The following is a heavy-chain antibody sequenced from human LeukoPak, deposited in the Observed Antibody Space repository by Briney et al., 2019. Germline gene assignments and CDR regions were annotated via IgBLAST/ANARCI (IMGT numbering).Heavy chain of an antibody. V-gene: IGHV3-23*01. CDR2: ISGSGGST. J-gene: IGHJ3*02. CDR3: AKSSGAFTMIGWDAFDI. D-gene: IGHD3-22*01. CDR1: GFTFSSYG. Sequence: GGSLRLSCAASGFTFSSYGMSWVRQAPGKGLEWVSAISGSGGSTYYADSVKGRFTISRDNSKNTLYLQMNSLRAEDTAVYYCAKSSGAFTMIGWDAFDIWGQGTMVTVSS.